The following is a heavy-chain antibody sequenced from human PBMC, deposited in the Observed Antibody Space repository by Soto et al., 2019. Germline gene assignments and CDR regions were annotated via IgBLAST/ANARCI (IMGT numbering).Heavy chain of an antibody. CDR2: INGNGGST. D-gene: IGHD3-3*02. V-gene: IGHV3-23*01. Sequence: GGSLRLSCAASGFTFSSYAMNWVRQAPGKGLEWVSGINGNGGSTNYADSVKGRFTISRDNAKNTLYLQMNSLRAEDTAVYYCASFFWETAGAVYYYYYYMDVWGKGTTVTVS. CDR1: GFTFSSYA. CDR3: ASFFWETAGAVYYYYYYMDV. J-gene: IGHJ6*03.